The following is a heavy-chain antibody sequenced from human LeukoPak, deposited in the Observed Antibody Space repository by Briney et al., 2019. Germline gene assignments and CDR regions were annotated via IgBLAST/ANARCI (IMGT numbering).Heavy chain of an antibody. V-gene: IGHV3-30*04. D-gene: IGHD3-22*01. J-gene: IGHJ3*02. CDR3: TRGVHYDVTPGAFDI. Sequence: PGRSLRLSCAVSGFTFSSFAMHWVRQAPGKGLEWVAVISYDGRNKYYADSVKGRFTISRDNSKNTQYLQMNNLRAEDTAVYYCTRGVHYDVTPGAFDIWGQGTMVTVSS. CDR2: ISYDGRNK. CDR1: GFTFSSFA.